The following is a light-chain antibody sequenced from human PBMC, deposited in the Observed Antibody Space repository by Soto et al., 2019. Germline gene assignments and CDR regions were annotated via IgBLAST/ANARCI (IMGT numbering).Light chain of an antibody. CDR2: DAS. CDR1: QSISSW. V-gene: IGKV1-5*01. CDR3: QQYNSYPRT. J-gene: IGKJ4*01. Sequence: DIQMTQSPSTLSESVGDRVTITCRASQSISSWLAWYQQKPGKAPKLLIYDASSLESGVPSRFSGSGSGTEFTLTISSLQPDDFATYYCQQYNSYPRTFGGGTKVEIK.